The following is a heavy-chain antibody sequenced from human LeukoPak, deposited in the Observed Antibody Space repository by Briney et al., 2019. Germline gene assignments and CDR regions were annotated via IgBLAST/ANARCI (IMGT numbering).Heavy chain of an antibody. CDR1: GGSFSGYY. Sequence: SETLSLTCAVYGGSFSGYYWSWIRQPPVKVLEWIGEINHSGSTNYNPSLKSRVTISVDTSKNQFSLKLSSVTAADTAVYYCARAPGIAAAGAPDYWGQGTLVTVSS. J-gene: IGHJ4*02. CDR2: INHSGST. D-gene: IGHD6-13*01. CDR3: ARAPGIAAAGAPDY. V-gene: IGHV4-34*01.